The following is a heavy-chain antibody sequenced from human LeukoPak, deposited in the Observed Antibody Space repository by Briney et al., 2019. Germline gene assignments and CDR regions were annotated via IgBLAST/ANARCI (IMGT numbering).Heavy chain of an antibody. CDR2: IYSGGST. V-gene: IGHV3-66*01. CDR1: GFAVSSHY. CDR3: ARGGGWLQGFDY. Sequence: GGSLRLSCAASGFAVSSHYMSWGRQAPGKGLEWVSVIYSGGSTYYADSVKGRFTISRDNSKNTLYLQMSSLRAEDTALYYCARGGGWLQGFDYWGQGTLVTVSS. D-gene: IGHD5-12*01. J-gene: IGHJ4*02.